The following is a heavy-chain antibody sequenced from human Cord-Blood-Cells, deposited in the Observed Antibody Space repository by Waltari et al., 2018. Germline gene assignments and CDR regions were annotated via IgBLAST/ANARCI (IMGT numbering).Heavy chain of an antibody. J-gene: IGHJ2*01. D-gene: IGHD6-19*01. CDR3: AAGIAVAVWYFDL. Sequence: QLQLQESGPGLVKPSETLSLTCTVLGGSISSSSYYWGWIRPPPGEGLEWIGRTYYSGSTYYNPSLKSRVSLSVATSTTQFSLKLSAVTDADTAVYYCAAGIAVAVWYFDLWGRGTLVTVSS. V-gene: IGHV4-39*01. CDR2: TYYSGST. CDR1: GGSISSSSYY.